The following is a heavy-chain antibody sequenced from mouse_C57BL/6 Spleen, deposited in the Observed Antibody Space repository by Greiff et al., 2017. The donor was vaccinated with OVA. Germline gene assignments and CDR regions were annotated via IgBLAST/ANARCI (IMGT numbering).Heavy chain of an antibody. CDR1: GYTFTSYW. D-gene: IGHD2-4*01. Sequence: QVQLQQSGAELVKPGASVKMSCKASGYTFTSYWITWVKQRPGQGLEWIGDIYPGSGSTNYNEKFKSKAALTVDTSSSTAYMQLSSLTSEDSAVYYCARSGDYDGDYWGQGTTLTVSS. CDR2: IYPGSGST. J-gene: IGHJ2*01. V-gene: IGHV1-55*01. CDR3: ARSGDYDGDY.